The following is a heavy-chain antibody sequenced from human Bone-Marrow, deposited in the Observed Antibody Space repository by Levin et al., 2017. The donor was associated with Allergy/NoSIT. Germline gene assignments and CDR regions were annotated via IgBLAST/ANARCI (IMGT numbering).Heavy chain of an antibody. CDR2: VSYDGSSS. CDR3: AKPKVPGFKGYDDYGDAIDF. Sequence: GGSLRLSCAASGFSFSTYAMHWVRQPPGKGLEWVAVVSYDGSSSYYADSVEGQFTISRDNSKNTLYLQMHSLRLEDTAVYYCAKPKVPGFKGYDDYGDAIDFWGQGTLVTVSS. V-gene: IGHV3-30*18. CDR1: GFSFSTYA. D-gene: IGHD4-17*01. J-gene: IGHJ3*01.